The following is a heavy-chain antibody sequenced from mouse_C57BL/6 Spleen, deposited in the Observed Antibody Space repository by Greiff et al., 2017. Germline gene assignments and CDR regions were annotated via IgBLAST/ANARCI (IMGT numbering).Heavy chain of an antibody. D-gene: IGHD1-1*01. V-gene: IGHV7-3*01. CDR3: ARTHHDLPGSSDGMDN. J-gene: IGHJ2*01. CDR1: GFTFPDYY. CDR2: IRNKANGYTT. Sequence: DVMLVESGGGLVQPGGSLSLSCAASGFTFPDYYMSWVRQPPGNALECLGFIRNKANGYTTEYSASVQGRFTISRDNSQSILYLQMSALRAEDSATNDCARTHHDLPGSSDGMDNWAQGATFTVSS.